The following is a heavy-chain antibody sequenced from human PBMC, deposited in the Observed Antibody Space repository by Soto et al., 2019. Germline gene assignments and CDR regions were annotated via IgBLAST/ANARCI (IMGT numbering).Heavy chain of an antibody. CDR1: GGSISSFH. V-gene: IGHV4-59*01. D-gene: IGHD3-22*01. J-gene: IGHJ1*01. CDR2: ISNSGST. Sequence: QVQLQESGPGLVKTSETLSLTCTVSGGSISSFHWRWIRQRPGKGLEWIGFISNSGSTNYNPSLKSRVTTSLGTSKNQFSLKLSSASAADTAVYYCARGVVGAATGFQHWGQGTLVTVSS. CDR3: ARGVVGAATGFQH.